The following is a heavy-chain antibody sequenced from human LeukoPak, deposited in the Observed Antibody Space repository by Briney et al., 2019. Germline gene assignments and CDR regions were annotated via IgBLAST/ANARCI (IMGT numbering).Heavy chain of an antibody. V-gene: IGHV4-34*01. CDR2: INHSGST. CDR1: GGSFSGYY. D-gene: IGHD3-16*02. Sequence: SETLSLTCAVYGGSFSGYYWSWIRQPPEKGLEWIGEINHSGSTNYNPSLKSRVTISIDTSKNQFSLKLSSVTAADTAVYYCASDPLLLHLGDLSPWGQGTLVTVSS. J-gene: IGHJ5*02. CDR3: ASDPLLLHLGDLSP.